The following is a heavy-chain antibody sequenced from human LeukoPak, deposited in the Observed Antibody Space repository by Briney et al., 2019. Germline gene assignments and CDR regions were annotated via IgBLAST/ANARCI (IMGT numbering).Heavy chain of an antibody. D-gene: IGHD1-20*01. Sequence: GGSLTLSCAASGFTFSNYWIYWVRQLQGKGLVWVSRISPDGKDTSHADSVKGRFTIYRDNAKNTLYLHRNSLRAEDTVVYYCATNNLEYEGDYWGQGTLVTVSS. J-gene: IGHJ4*02. CDR2: ISPDGKDT. CDR1: GFTFSNYW. V-gene: IGHV3-74*01. CDR3: ATNNLEYEGDY.